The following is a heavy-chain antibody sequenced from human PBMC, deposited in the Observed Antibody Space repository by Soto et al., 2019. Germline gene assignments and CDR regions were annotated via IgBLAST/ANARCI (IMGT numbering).Heavy chain of an antibody. V-gene: IGHV4-34*01. CDR3: AGVPRYWCLAL. D-gene: IGHD2-15*01. CDR1: GGSSRAYH. J-gene: IGHJ2*01. Sequence: GELQQWGTGLLKPSETLSLNCSVYGGSSRAYHWSWIRQSPGEGLEWIGEFSYSGSLNYNPCLKCRVAVSLDRATNLLSLTMTSVSAADTAVYCCAGVPRYWCLALWGRGILV. CDR2: FSYSGSL.